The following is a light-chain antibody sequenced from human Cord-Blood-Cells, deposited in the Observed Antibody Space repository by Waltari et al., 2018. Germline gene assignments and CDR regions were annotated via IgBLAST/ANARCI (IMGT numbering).Light chain of an antibody. J-gene: IGKJ3*01. CDR2: DAS. Sequence: DIQMTQSPSSLSASVGDRVTSTCQASQDISNYLNWYQQKPGKAPKLLIYDASNLETGVPSRFSGSGSGTDFTFTISSLQPEDIATYYCQQYDNLPPRTFGPGTKVDIK. V-gene: IGKV1-33*01. CDR3: QQYDNLPPRT. CDR1: QDISNY.